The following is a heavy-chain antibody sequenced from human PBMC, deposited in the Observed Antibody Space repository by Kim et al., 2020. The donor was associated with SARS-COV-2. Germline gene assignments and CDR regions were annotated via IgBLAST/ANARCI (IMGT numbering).Heavy chain of an antibody. V-gene: IGHV4-34*01. CDR3: ARGIAAAAPPYYFDY. Sequence: SETLSLTCAVYGGSFSGYYWSWIRQPPGKGLEWIGEINHSGSTNYNPSLKSRVTISVDTSKNQFSLKLSSVTAADTAVYYCARGIAAAAPPYYFDYWGQGNLVTVSS. CDR2: INHSGST. CDR1: GGSFSGYY. J-gene: IGHJ4*02. D-gene: IGHD6-13*01.